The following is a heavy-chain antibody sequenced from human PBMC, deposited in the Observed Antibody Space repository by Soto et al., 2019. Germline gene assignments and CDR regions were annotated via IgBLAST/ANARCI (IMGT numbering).Heavy chain of an antibody. CDR3: ASYYDILTGYYNGDAFDI. Sequence: ASVKVSCKASGDTFTSXDINWVRQATGQGLEWMGWMNPNSGNTGYAQKFQGRVTMTRNTSISTAYMELSSLRSEDTAVYYCASYYDILTGYYNGDAFDIWGQGTMVTVSS. CDR1: GDTFTSXD. V-gene: IGHV1-8*01. CDR2: MNPNSGNT. J-gene: IGHJ3*02. D-gene: IGHD3-9*01.